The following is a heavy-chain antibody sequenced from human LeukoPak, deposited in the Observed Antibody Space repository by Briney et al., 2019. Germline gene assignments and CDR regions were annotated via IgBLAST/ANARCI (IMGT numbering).Heavy chain of an antibody. CDR1: GFTFSSYA. CDR3: ARSKPPAVKDYYGLDV. D-gene: IGHD6-13*01. Sequence: PGGSLRLSCAASGFTFSSYAMSWVRQAPGKGLEWVSVIYSGGSTYYVDSVKGRFTISRDNSKNTLHLLMNSLRAEDTAVYFCARSKPPAVKDYYGLDVWGQGTTVTVSS. CDR2: IYSGGST. V-gene: IGHV3-66*01. J-gene: IGHJ6*02.